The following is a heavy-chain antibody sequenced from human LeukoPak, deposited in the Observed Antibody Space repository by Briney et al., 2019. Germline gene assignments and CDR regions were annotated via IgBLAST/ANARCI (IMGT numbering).Heavy chain of an antibody. J-gene: IGHJ4*02. D-gene: IGHD3-3*01. CDR2: INHSGGT. CDR1: GGSFSGYY. CDR3: ARGQPHYDFWSGYYFKGGNGKYYFDY. Sequence: SETLSLTCAVYGGSFSGYYWSWIRQPPGKGLEWIGEINHSGGTNYNPSLKSRVTISVDTSKNQFSLKLSSVTAADTAVYYCARGQPHYDFWSGYYFKGGNGKYYFDYWGQGTLVTVSS. V-gene: IGHV4-34*01.